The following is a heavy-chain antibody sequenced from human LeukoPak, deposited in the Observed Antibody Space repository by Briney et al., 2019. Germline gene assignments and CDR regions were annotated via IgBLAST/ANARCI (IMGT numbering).Heavy chain of an antibody. V-gene: IGHV7-4-1*02. Sequence: ASVTVSCKTSGYTFTSYAVNWVRQAPGLGLEWMGWINTNTGNPTYVQGFTGRFVFSLDTSVNTAYLQISSLKAEDTAVYYCARGDSSGWFLWGQGTLVTVSS. D-gene: IGHD6-19*01. CDR2: INTNTGNP. J-gene: IGHJ4*02. CDR1: GYTFTSYA. CDR3: ARGDSSGWFL.